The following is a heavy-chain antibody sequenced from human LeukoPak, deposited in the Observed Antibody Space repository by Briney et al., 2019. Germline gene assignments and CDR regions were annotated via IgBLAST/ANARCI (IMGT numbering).Heavy chain of an antibody. CDR2: IWYDGSNK. J-gene: IGHJ4*02. CDR3: AKGGQWLRIDY. Sequence: GGSLRLSCAASGFTFSSYGMHWVRQAPGKGLEWVAVIWYDGSNKYYADSVKGRFTISRDNSKNTLYLQMNSLRAEDTAVYYCAKGGQWLRIDYWGQGTLVTVSS. D-gene: IGHD6-19*01. CDR1: GFTFSSYG. V-gene: IGHV3-33*06.